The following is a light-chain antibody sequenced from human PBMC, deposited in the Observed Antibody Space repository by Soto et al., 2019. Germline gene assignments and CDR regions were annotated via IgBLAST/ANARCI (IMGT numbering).Light chain of an antibody. Sequence: EIVLTQSPGALSLSPGEGATLSCRASQIVSSGFLAWYQQTPGQAPRLLIYAASYRATGIPDRFSGSGSGTDFTLTTSRLEPEDFAVYYCQQYGNSPQTFGQGTKVDIK. CDR1: QIVSSGF. CDR2: AAS. CDR3: QQYGNSPQT. J-gene: IGKJ1*01. V-gene: IGKV3-20*01.